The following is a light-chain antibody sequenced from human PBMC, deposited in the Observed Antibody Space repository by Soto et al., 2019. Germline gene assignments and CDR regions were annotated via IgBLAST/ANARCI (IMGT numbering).Light chain of an antibody. J-gene: IGLJ3*02. CDR2: YDS. V-gene: IGLV3-21*04. Sequence: SYELTQPPSVSVAPGKTARITCGGNNIGSKSVYWYQQKPGQAPVLVIYYDSDRPSGIPERFSGSNSGNTATLTISRVEAGYEADYYCQVWHISSDHLGVFGGGTKLTVL. CDR1: NIGSKS. CDR3: QVWHISSDHLGV.